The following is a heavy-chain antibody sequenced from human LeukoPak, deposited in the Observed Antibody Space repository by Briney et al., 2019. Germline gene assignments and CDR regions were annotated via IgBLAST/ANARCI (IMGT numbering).Heavy chain of an antibody. Sequence: GGSLRLSCAASGFTFSSYEMNWVRQAPGKGLEWVSYISSSGSTIYYADSVKGRFTISRDNSRSTLYLQMNSLRAEDTAMYYCAKDSAYYYDSSGYYYDWGQGTLVTVSS. CDR3: AKDSAYYYDSSGYYYD. CDR2: ISSSGSTI. V-gene: IGHV3-48*03. CDR1: GFTFSSYE. J-gene: IGHJ4*02. D-gene: IGHD3-22*01.